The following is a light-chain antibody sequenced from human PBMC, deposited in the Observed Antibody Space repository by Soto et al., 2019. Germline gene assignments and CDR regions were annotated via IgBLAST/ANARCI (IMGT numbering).Light chain of an antibody. Sequence: ESMLTQSPTTLSLSPGERATLSCRASQSVSSSYLAWYQQKPGQAPRLLIYEASNRATGIPARFSGSGSGTDFTLTISSLEPEDFAVYYCQQRSNTFGQGTRLEI. J-gene: IGKJ5*01. CDR1: QSVSSSY. V-gene: IGKV3-11*01. CDR2: EAS. CDR3: QQRSNT.